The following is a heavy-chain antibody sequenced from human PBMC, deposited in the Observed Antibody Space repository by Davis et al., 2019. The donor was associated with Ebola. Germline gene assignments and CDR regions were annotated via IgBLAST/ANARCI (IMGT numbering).Heavy chain of an antibody. CDR1: GYTFTSYG. J-gene: IGHJ5*02. CDR2: INPSGGST. V-gene: IGHV1-46*01. Sequence: ASVKLSCKASGYTFTSYGISWVRQAPGQGLEWMGIINPSGGSTSYAQKFKGRVTMTRDTSTSTVYMELSSLRSEDTAVYYCARDHGAGYSSSSRGWFDPWGQGTLVTVSS. D-gene: IGHD6-6*01. CDR3: ARDHGAGYSSSSRGWFDP.